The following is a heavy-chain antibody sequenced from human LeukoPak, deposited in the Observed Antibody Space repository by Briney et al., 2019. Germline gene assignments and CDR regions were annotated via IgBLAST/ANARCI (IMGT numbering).Heavy chain of an antibody. Sequence: SETLSLTCTVSGGSISSSSYYWGWIRQPPGKGLEWIGSIYYSGSTYYNPSLKSRVTISVDTSKNQFSLKLSSVTAADTAVYYCARERFLGGNFDYWGQGTLVTVSS. CDR2: IYYSGST. J-gene: IGHJ4*02. D-gene: IGHD1-26*01. CDR3: ARERFLGGNFDY. V-gene: IGHV4-39*02. CDR1: GGSISSSSYY.